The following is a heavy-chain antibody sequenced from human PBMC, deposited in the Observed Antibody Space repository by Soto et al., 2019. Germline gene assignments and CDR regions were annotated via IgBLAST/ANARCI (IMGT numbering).Heavy chain of an antibody. CDR2: ISAHNGNT. CDR1: GYTFTSYG. Sequence: QVHLVQSGAEVKKPGASVKVSCKASGYTFTSYGITWVRQAPGQGLEWMGWISAHNGNTDYAQKLQGRVIVTRDTSTITAYMELRSLRSDDTAVYYCARGRYGDYWGQGARVTVSS. J-gene: IGHJ4*02. D-gene: IGHD1-1*01. CDR3: ARGRYGDY. V-gene: IGHV1-18*01.